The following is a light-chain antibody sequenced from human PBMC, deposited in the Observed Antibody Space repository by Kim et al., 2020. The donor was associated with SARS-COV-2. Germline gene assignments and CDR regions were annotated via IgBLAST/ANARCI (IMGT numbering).Light chain of an antibody. CDR1: CNKCGNLG. Sequence: RQTATLTSPGKCNKCGNLGAVWLQQYQGHPHKVLSYRNTNRPSGISESLSSSRSGNAASLTSAGLQPEGEGNYYCSAWDSRLSAWVFGGGTQLSVL. V-gene: IGLV10-54*01. CDR2: RNT. J-gene: IGLJ3*02. CDR3: SAWDSRLSAWV.